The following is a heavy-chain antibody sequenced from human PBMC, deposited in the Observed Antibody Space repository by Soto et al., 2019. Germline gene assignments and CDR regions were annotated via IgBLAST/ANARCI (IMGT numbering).Heavy chain of an antibody. V-gene: IGHV3-7*01. CDR3: ARDSGWGANDY. J-gene: IGHJ4*02. Sequence: EVQLVESGGGLVQPGGSLRLACVASGFTFNWSWMIWVRQTPGQGLEYLAYINVDGSVINYVDSSKGRFTISRDNARSSLNLQLSNLRGEDTAMYYCARDSGWGANDYWGQGTLVTVSS. D-gene: IGHD1-26*01. CDR1: GFTFNWSW. CDR2: INVDGSVI.